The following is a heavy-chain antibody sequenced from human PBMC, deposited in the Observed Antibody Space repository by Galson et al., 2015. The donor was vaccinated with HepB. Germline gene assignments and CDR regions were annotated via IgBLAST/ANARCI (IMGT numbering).Heavy chain of an antibody. J-gene: IGHJ4*02. V-gene: IGHV3-23*01. CDR3: ARGSRGWIWFGEFLFDY. CDR2: ISARGDKT. D-gene: IGHD3-10*01. CDR1: GFTFSRYA. Sequence: SLRLSCAASGFTFSRYAMRWVRQAPEKGLEWVSDISARGDKTPSADSVKGRFTISRDNSKNTLYLQMNSLRAEATAVYYCARGSRGWIWFGEFLFDYWGQGTLVTVSS.